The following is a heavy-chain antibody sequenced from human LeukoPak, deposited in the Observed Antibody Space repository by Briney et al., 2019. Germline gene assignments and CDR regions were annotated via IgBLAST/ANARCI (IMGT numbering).Heavy chain of an antibody. CDR2: ISYDGSNK. Sequence: PGGSLRLSCAASGFTFSSYAMHWVRQAPGKGLEWVAVISYDGSNKYYADSVKGRFTISRDNSKNTLYLQMNSLRAEDTAVYYCARETYYDFWSGYSGPHAFDIWGQGTMVTVSS. CDR3: ARETYYDFWSGYSGPHAFDI. CDR1: GFTFSSYA. D-gene: IGHD3-3*01. V-gene: IGHV3-30-3*01. J-gene: IGHJ3*02.